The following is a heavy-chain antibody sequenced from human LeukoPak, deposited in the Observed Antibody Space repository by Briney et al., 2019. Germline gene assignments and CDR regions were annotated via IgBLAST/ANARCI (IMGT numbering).Heavy chain of an antibody. CDR3: AKDREWELLSPFDY. V-gene: IGHV3-23*01. J-gene: IGHJ4*02. D-gene: IGHD1-26*01. CDR2: ISGSGGST. CDR1: GFTFSSYA. Sequence: GGSLRLSCAASGFTFSSYAMSWVRQAPGKGLEWVSAISGSGGSTFYADSVKGRFTISRDNSKNTLYLQMNSLRAEDTAVYYCAKDREWELLSPFDYWGQGTLVTVSS.